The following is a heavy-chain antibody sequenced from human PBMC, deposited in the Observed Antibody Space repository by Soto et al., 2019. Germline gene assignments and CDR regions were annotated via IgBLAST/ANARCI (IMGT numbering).Heavy chain of an antibody. Sequence: PGGSLRLSRAASGFTFSSYWMHWVRHAPGKGQEWVSRINSDGSSTSYADSVKGRFTISRDNVKNTLYLQMNSLRAEDTAVYFCAREVYYGSKYGMDVWGQGTTVTVSS. V-gene: IGHV3-74*01. CDR1: GFTFSSYW. CDR2: INSDGSST. CDR3: AREVYYGSKYGMDV. D-gene: IGHD3-10*01. J-gene: IGHJ6*02.